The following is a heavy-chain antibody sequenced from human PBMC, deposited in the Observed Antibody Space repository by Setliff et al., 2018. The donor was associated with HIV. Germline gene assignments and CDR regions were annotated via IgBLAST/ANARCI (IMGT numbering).Heavy chain of an antibody. D-gene: IGHD3-3*01. CDR1: GGSISSAYYY. Sequence: PSETLSLTCTVSGGSISSAYYYWSWIRQPPGKGLEWIGYISYSGSTYYNPSLKSRVTISVDTSKNQFSLKLSSVTAADTAVYYCARTSYNFWGGPDSWGQGTLVTVSS. CDR3: ARTSYNFWGGPDS. CDR2: ISYSGST. V-gene: IGHV4-30-4*08. J-gene: IGHJ4*02.